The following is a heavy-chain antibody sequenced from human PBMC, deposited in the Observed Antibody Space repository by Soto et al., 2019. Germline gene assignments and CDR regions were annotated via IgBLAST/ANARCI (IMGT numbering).Heavy chain of an antibody. CDR3: ARVNYDFWSGTFESGMDV. D-gene: IGHD3-3*01. CDR1: GGSFSGYY. Sequence: PSETLSLTCAVYGGSFSGYYWSWIRQPPGKGLEWTGEINHSGSTNYNPSLKSRVTISVDTSKNQFSLKLGSVTAADTAVYYCARVNYDFWSGTFESGMDVWGQGTTVTVSS. V-gene: IGHV4-34*01. CDR2: INHSGST. J-gene: IGHJ6*02.